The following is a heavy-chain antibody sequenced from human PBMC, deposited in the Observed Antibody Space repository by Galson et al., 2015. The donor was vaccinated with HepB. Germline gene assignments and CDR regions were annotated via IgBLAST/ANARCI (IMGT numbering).Heavy chain of an antibody. CDR1: GGTFSSYA. CDR3: ARVIAAAGYYFDY. D-gene: IGHD6-13*01. J-gene: IGHJ4*02. Sequence: SVKVSCKASGGTFSSYAISWVRQAPGQGLEWMGGIIPIFGTANYAQKFQGRVTITADESTSTAYMELSSLRSEDTAVYYCARVIAAAGYYFDYWGQGTLVTVSS. V-gene: IGHV1-69*13. CDR2: IIPIFGTA.